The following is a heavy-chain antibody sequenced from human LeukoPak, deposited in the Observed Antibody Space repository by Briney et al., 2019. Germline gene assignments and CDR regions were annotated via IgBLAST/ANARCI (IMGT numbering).Heavy chain of an antibody. CDR3: ARLYGSGSSGYYYYYMDV. CDR1: GGSISSNTYY. D-gene: IGHD3-10*01. CDR2: IYYSGST. Sequence: SETLSLTCTVSGGSISSNTYYWGWIRQPPGKGLEWIGSIYYSGSTSYNPSLKSRVTISVDASKNQFSLKLSSVTAADTAVYYCARLYGSGSSGYYYYYMDVWGKGTTVTVSS. J-gene: IGHJ6*03. V-gene: IGHV4-39*07.